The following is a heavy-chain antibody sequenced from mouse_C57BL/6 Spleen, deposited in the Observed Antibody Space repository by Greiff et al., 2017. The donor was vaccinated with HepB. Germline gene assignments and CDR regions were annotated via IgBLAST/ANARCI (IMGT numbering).Heavy chain of an antibody. CDR2: IDPENGDT. Sequence: VQLQQSGAELVRPGASVKLSCTASGFNIKDDYMHWVKQRPEQGLEWIGWIDPENGDTEYASKFQGKATITADTSSNTAYLQLSSLTSEDTAVYYCTRADYYGFAYWGQGTLVTVSA. CDR1: GFNIKDDY. V-gene: IGHV14-4*01. J-gene: IGHJ3*01. D-gene: IGHD1-1*01. CDR3: TRADYYGFAY.